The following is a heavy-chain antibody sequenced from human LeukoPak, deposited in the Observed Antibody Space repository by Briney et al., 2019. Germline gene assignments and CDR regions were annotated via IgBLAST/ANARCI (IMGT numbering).Heavy chain of an antibody. CDR2: INPNSGDT. CDR1: GYTFTGYY. CDR3: ARAKWESSTTCYGA. J-gene: IGHJ5*02. Sequence: GASVKVSCKASGYTFTGYYIHWVRQAPGQGLEWIGWINPNSGDTNYAQKFQGRVTMTRDTSISTAYMELSSLKSDDTAVYYCARAKWESSTTCYGAWGQGTLVTVSS. D-gene: IGHD2-2*01. V-gene: IGHV1-2*02.